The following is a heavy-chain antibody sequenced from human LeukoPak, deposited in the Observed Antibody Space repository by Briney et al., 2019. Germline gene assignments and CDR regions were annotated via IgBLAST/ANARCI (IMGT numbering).Heavy chain of an antibody. D-gene: IGHD6-19*01. CDR2: ISTSGDST. CDR3: VKNGWLDY. V-gene: IGHV3-21*01. Sequence: GGSLRLFCAASGFTFSSQNMNWARQAPGKGLEWVAYISTSGDSTKYADSVEGRFTISRDNVENSLYLLMNSLRVDDTAVYYCVKNGWLDYWGQGIVVTVSS. J-gene: IGHJ4*02. CDR1: GFTFSSQN.